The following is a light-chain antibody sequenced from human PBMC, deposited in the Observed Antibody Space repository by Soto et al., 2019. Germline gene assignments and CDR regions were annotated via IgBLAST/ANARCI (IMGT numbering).Light chain of an antibody. CDR3: QQYDNWPRT. J-gene: IGKJ1*01. CDR2: DAS. V-gene: IGKV3-15*01. Sequence: EKVMTQSPATLSVSPGERATLSCGASQSVRSNVAWYQQKPGQPPRLLINDASTRATGIPSRFSVSGSGTEFTLTISSLKSEDFAVYYCQQYDNWPRTFGQGTRVDFK. CDR1: QSVRSN.